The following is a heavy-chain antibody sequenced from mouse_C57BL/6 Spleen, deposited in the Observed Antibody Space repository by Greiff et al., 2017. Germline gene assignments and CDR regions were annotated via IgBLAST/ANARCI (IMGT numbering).Heavy chain of an antibody. Sequence: VQLVESGPELVKPGASVKLSCKASGYTFTSYDINWVKQRPGQGLEWIGWIYPRDGSTKYNEKFKGKATLTVDTSSSTAYMALHSLTSEDSAVYFGARQGEYEYDDPAWFAYWGQGTLVTVSA. CDR1: GYTFTSYD. CDR3: ARQGEYEYDDPAWFAY. D-gene: IGHD2-4*01. V-gene: IGHV1-85*01. CDR2: IYPRDGST. J-gene: IGHJ3*01.